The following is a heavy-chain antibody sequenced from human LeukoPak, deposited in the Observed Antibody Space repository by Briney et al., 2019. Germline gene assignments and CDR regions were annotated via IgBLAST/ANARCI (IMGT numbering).Heavy chain of an antibody. D-gene: IGHD6-13*01. CDR2: INHSGST. J-gene: IGHJ3*02. CDR3: ARLTQQLVQQILSAFDI. V-gene: IGHV4-34*01. Sequence: SETLSLTCAVYGGSFSGYYWSWIRQPPGKGLEWIGEINHSGSTNYNPSLKSRVTISVDTSKNQFSLKLSSVTAADTAVYYCARLTQQLVQQILSAFDIWGQGTMVTVSS. CDR1: GGSFSGYY.